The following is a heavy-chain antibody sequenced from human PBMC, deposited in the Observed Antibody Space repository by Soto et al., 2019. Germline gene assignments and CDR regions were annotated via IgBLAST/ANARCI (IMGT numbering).Heavy chain of an antibody. V-gene: IGHV1-69*05. CDR3: AREGYCSDDCSYAFDI. D-gene: IGHD2-21*02. J-gene: IGHJ3*02. CDR2: IILIFGTA. CDR1: GWTFISYA. Sequence: SVNVSCKASGWTFISYAFSWVRQAPGQGLEWMGGIILIFGTANYAQKFKGRVTITTDKSTSTAYMELSSLRSEDTAVYFCAREGYCSDDCSYAFDIWGQGTMVTVSS.